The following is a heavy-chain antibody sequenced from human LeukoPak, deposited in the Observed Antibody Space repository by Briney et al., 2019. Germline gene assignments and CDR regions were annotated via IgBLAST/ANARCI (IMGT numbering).Heavy chain of an antibody. CDR2: ILNDGSQT. CDR1: RFTFSRFA. D-gene: IGHD6-6*01. Sequence: PVGALRLSCAASRFTFSRFAMHSVRQAPGEGLDWVAVILNDGSQTSYADSVKGRFTISRDNSKNTLYLQMNSMGAEDTAVYYCARDRDRYVYSSSSLGGVGYWGQGTLVTVSS. V-gene: IGHV3-33*01. CDR3: ARDRDRYVYSSSSLGGVGY. J-gene: IGHJ4*02.